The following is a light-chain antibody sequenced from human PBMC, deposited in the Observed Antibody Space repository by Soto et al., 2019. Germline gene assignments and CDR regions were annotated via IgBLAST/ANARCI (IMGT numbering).Light chain of an antibody. Sequence: QSALTQPASVSGSAGQSITISCTGTSSDVGGYNFVSWYRQSPGEVPKLIIYEGGKRPSGVSSRFSGSKSGNTASLTISGLQAEDEADYYCCSYAGFSSFVFGTGTKLTVL. J-gene: IGLJ1*01. V-gene: IGLV2-23*03. CDR2: EGG. CDR1: SSDVGGYNF. CDR3: CSYAGFSSFV.